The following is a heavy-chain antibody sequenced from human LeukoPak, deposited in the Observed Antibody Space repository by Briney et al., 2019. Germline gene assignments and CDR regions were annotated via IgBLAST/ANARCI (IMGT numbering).Heavy chain of an antibody. CDR1: DYSISSGYY. V-gene: IGHV4-38-2*02. J-gene: IGHJ4*02. D-gene: IGHD2-2*01. Sequence: SETLSLTCSVSDYSISSGYYWSWIRQPPGKGLEWIGDINHRGSTNYNPSLKSRVTISVDASKNQFSLNLTSVTAADTAVYYCARAYYSTSFYPYWGQRTSVTVSS. CDR2: INHRGST. CDR3: ARAYYSTSFYPY.